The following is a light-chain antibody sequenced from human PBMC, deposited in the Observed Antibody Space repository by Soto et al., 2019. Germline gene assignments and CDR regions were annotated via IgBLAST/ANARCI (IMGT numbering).Light chain of an antibody. Sequence: IKMVQCPSTLSASVGDTFTVTCLASQSVSGWLAWYQQKSGEAPKLLMYDASALPRGVPSRFSGSGSGTKFTLTIASLQPDDSATYYCQHYNSYSEVLGQGTKVDI. J-gene: IGKJ1*01. V-gene: IGKV1-5*01. CDR2: DAS. CDR3: QHYNSYSEV. CDR1: QSVSGW.